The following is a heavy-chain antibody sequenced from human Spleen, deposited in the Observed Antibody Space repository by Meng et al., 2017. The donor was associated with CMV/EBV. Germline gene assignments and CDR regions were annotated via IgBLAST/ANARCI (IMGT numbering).Heavy chain of an antibody. CDR1: GDSVSSNSVA. D-gene: IGHD1-26*01. CDR3: AREGSGIDGFDI. CDR2: TYYRSKWYN. V-gene: IGHV6-1*01. Sequence: SQTLSLTCAISGDSVSSNSVAWNWIRQSPSRGLEWLGRTYYRSKWYNDYAVSVKSRIIFNPDTSKNQFSLLLNSVTPDDTAVYYCAREGSGIDGFDIWGQGTMVTVSS. J-gene: IGHJ3*02.